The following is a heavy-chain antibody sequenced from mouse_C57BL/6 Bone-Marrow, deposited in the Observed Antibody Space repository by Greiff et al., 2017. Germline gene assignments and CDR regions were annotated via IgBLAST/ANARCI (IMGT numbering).Heavy chain of an antibody. CDR1: GYTFTSYW. J-gene: IGHJ3*01. D-gene: IGHD2-4*01. CDR2: INPSNGGT. V-gene: IGHV1-53*01. Sequence: QVQLQQPGTELVKPGASVKLSCKASGYTFTSYWMHWVKQRPGQGLEWIGNINPSNGGTNYNEKFKSKATLTVDKSSSPAYMQLSSLTSEDSAVYFCAREIYYDYGGAWFAYWGQGTLVTVSA. CDR3: AREIYYDYGGAWFAY.